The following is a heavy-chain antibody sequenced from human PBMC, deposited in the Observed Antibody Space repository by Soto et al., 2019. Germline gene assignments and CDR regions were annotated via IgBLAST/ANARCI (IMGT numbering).Heavy chain of an antibody. V-gene: IGHV1-46*01. J-gene: IGHJ6*04. CDR1: GYTFTSYY. CDR2: INPSGGST. D-gene: IGHD5-12*01. CDR3: GRYLEATMGPDYYYSGMDV. Sequence: ASVKVSCKASGYTFTSYYMHWVRQAPGQGLEWMGIINPSGGSTSYAQKFQGRVTMTRDTSTSTVYMELSSLRSEDTAVYYCGRYLEATMGPDYYYSGMDVWAKGPTVPVPP.